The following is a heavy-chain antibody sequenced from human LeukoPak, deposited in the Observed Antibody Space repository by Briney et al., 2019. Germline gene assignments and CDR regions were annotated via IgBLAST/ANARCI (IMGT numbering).Heavy chain of an antibody. CDR2: IKSKTDSGTT. V-gene: IGHV3-15*01. CDR1: GFTFSNAW. J-gene: IGHJ4*02. CDR3: TTDGPYDSSGYPDY. Sequence: GGSLRLSCAASGFTFSNAWMSWVRQAPGKGLEWVGRIKSKTDSGTTDYAAPVKGRFTISRDDSKNTLYLQMDSLKAEDTAVYYCTTDGPYDSSGYPDYWGQGTLVTVSS. D-gene: IGHD3-22*01.